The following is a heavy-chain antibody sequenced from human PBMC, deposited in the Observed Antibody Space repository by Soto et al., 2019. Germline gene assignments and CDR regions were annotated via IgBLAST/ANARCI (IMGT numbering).Heavy chain of an antibody. Sequence: PSETLSLTCTVSGGSISSGDYYRSWIRQPPGKGLEWIGYIYYSGSTYYNPSLKSRVTISVDTSKNQFSLKLSSVTAADTAVYYCARVQQSGYAHYFDYWGQGTLVTVSS. CDR1: GGSISSGDYY. CDR3: ARVQQSGYAHYFDY. CDR2: IYYSGST. V-gene: IGHV4-30-4*01. J-gene: IGHJ4*02. D-gene: IGHD5-12*01.